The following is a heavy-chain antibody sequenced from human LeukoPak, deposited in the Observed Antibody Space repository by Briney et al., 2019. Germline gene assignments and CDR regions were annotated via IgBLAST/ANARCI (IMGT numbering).Heavy chain of an antibody. J-gene: IGHJ4*02. CDR2: ISAYNGNT. CDR1: GYTFTSYG. V-gene: IGHV1-18*01. Sequence: ASVKVSCKASGYTFTSYGISWVRQAPGQGREWMGWISAYNGNTNYAQKLQGRVTMTTDTSTSTAYMEMRSLRSDDTAVYYCARGGITMVRGVIRTEYWGQGTLVTVSS. D-gene: IGHD3-10*01. CDR3: ARGGITMVRGVIRTEY.